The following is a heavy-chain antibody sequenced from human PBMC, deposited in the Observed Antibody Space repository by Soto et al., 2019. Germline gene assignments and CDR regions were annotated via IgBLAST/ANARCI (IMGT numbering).Heavy chain of an antibody. CDR2: IIPIPGTA. CDR3: ARSQGSSTSLEIYYYYYYGMEV. D-gene: IGHD2-2*01. V-gene: IGHV1-69*01. CDR1: GGTFSSYA. Sequence: QVQLVQSGAEVKKPGSSVKVSCKASGGTFSSYAISWVRQAPGQGLEWMGGIIPIPGTANYAQKFQGRVTITADESTSTAYMEVSSLRSEDTAVYYCARSQGSSTSLEIYYYYYYGMEVWGQGTTVTVSS. J-gene: IGHJ6*02.